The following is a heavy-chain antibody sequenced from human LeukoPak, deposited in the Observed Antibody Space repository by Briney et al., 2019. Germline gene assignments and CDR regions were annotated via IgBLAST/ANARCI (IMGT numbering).Heavy chain of an antibody. J-gene: IGHJ4*02. CDR1: GFTFSSYS. CDR3: ARGWNSDYFDY. V-gene: IGHV3-48*04. Sequence: GGSLRLSCEASGFTFSSYSMNWVRQAPGKGLEWISYISTSTTTIYYANSVKGRFTISRDNAKNSLYLQMNSLRAEDTAVYYCARGWNSDYFDYWGQGTLVTVSS. CDR2: ISTSTTTI. D-gene: IGHD1-7*01.